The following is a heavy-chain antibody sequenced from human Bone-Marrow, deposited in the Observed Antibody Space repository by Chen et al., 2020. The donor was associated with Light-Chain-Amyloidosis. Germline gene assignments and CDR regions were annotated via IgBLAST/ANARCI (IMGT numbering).Heavy chain of an antibody. CDR3: TQSDNYSPTY. Sequence: EVLLVESGGGLVQPGVSLRLSCIATGCTLSDYYMDWVRQAPGKGREWVGRSRNKANSYTTEYAASAKGRFTVSRDDSKNSVYLQMNSLRAEDTAVYYCTQSDNYSPTYWGQGALVTVSS. CDR1: GCTLSDYY. J-gene: IGHJ4*02. D-gene: IGHD2-21*02. V-gene: IGHV3-72*01. CDR2: SRNKANSYTT.